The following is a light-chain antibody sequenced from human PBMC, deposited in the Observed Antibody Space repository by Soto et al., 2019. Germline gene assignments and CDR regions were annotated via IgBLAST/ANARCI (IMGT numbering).Light chain of an antibody. CDR2: DAS. CDR1: QSVSSY. J-gene: IGKJ2*01. CDR3: QQRSNWHQYT. Sequence: EIVLTQSPATLSLSPGERATLSCRASQSVSSYLAWYQQKPGQAPRLLIYDASNRATGIPARFSGSGSGTDFTLTISSLEPEDFAVYYCQQRSNWHQYTFGQGTKVDIK. V-gene: IGKV3-11*01.